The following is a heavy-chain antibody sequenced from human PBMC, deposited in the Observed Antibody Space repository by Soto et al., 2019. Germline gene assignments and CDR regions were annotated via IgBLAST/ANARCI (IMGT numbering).Heavy chain of an antibody. CDR2: IYDSGST. CDR1: GGSISSYS. J-gene: IGHJ4*02. V-gene: IGHV4-59*01. Sequence: SETLSLTCTVSGGSISSYSWDWIRQPPGKGLEWIGYIYDSGSTNYNPSLKSRVTISVDTSKNQFSLRLTSVTAADTAVYYCARSDGRYWGQGTLVTVSS. CDR3: ARSDGRY.